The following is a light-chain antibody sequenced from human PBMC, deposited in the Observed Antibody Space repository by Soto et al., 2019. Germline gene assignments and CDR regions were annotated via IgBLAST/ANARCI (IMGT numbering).Light chain of an antibody. J-gene: IGKJ1*01. Sequence: DIQMTQSPSSLSASVGDRVTITCRASQSISSYLNWYQQKPGKAPKLLIYAASSLQSGVPSRFSGSGSGTDFTFNISSLQPEDFATYYCQQSYSTPRTFGQGTKVEIK. CDR3: QQSYSTPRT. CDR1: QSISSY. CDR2: AAS. V-gene: IGKV1-39*01.